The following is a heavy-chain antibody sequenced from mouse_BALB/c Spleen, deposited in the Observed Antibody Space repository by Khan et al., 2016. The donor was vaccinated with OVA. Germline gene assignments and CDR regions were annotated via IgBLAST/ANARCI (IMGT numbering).Heavy chain of an antibody. V-gene: IGHV9-3-1*01. D-gene: IGHD2-10*01. CDR3: ARPPYFSYAMDN. Sequence: QIQLVQSGPELKKPGETVKISCKASGHTFTNFGMNWVKQALGKGLKWMGWINTYTGEPTYADDFNGRFAFSLEASARTAFLQIHNLTNEDTATYFCARPPYFSYAMDNWGQGTSVTVSS. CDR2: INTYTGEP. CDR1: GHTFTNFG. J-gene: IGHJ4*01.